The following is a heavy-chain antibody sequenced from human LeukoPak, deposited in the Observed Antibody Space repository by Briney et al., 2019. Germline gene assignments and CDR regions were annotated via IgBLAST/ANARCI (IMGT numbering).Heavy chain of an antibody. V-gene: IGHV4-59*12. D-gene: IGHD3-10*01. Sequence: SETLSLTCTVSGGPISSYYWSWIRQPPGKGLEWIGYIYYSGSTYYNPSLKSRVTISVDTSKNQFSLKLSSVTAADTAVYYCARALDYYGSGSSCWFDPWGQGTLVTVSS. CDR1: GGPISSYY. CDR3: ARALDYYGSGSSCWFDP. J-gene: IGHJ5*02. CDR2: IYYSGST.